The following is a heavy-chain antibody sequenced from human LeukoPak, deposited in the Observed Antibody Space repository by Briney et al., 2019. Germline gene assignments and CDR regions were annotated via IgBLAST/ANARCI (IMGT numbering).Heavy chain of an antibody. V-gene: IGHV1-69*05. J-gene: IGHJ5*02. D-gene: IGHD3-22*01. CDR2: IIPIFGTA. CDR3: AREGYYYDSSGYERWFDP. Sequence: SVKVSCRASGGTFSSYAISWVRQAPGQGPEWMGGIIPIFGTANYAQKFQGRVTITTDETTSTAYMELSSLRSEDTAVYYCAREGYYYDSSGYERWFDPWGQGTLVTVSS. CDR1: GGTFSSYA.